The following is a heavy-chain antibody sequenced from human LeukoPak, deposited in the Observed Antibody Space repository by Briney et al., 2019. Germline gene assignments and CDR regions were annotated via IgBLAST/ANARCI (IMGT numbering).Heavy chain of an antibody. V-gene: IGHV1-69*05. D-gene: IGHD5-24*01. CDR3: ARNIQDGYNSLGAFDI. CDR1: GGTFSSYA. CDR2: IIPIFGTA. Sequence: ASVKVSCKASGGTFSSYAISWVRQAPGQGLEWMGGIIPIFGTAKYAQECQGRVTITTDESTSTAYMELSSLRSEDTAVYYCARNIQDGYNSLGAFDIWGQGTMVTVSS. J-gene: IGHJ3*02.